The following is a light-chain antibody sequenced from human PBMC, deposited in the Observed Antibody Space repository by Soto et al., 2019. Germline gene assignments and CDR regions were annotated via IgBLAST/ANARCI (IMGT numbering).Light chain of an antibody. J-gene: IGKJ1*01. CDR2: VAS. CDR1: QSVSTN. CDR3: QQYNNWPPVT. Sequence: EIVMTQSPATLSVSPGERATLSCTASQSVSTNLAWYRRRPGQAPRLLVYVASPRATDIPARFSGSGSGTEFTLTISCLQSEDFAGYYCQQYNNWPPVTFGQGTNVDIK. V-gene: IGKV3-15*01.